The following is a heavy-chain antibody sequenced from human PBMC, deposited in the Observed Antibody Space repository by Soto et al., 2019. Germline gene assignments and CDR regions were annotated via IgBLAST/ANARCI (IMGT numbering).Heavy chain of an antibody. V-gene: IGHV3-66*01. Sequence: EVQLVESGGGLVQPGGSLRLSCAASGFTVSSHYMSWVRQAPGKGLEWVSVIYSGGSTYYADSVKGRFTISRDNSKNTLYLQMNSLRAKDTAVYYCARGSVVAATSPFDYWGQGTLVTVSS. J-gene: IGHJ4*02. CDR1: GFTVSSHY. CDR2: IYSGGST. CDR3: ARGSVVAATSPFDY. D-gene: IGHD2-15*01.